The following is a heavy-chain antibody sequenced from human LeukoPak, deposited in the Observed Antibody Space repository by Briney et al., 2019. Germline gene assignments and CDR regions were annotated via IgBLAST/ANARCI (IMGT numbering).Heavy chain of an antibody. Sequence: SETLSLTCTVSGGSISSYYWSWIRQPAGNGLEWIGRIYTSGSTNYNPSLKSRVTMSVDTSKNQISLKLSSVTAADTAVYYCARMYYYDSSGYQYYFDYWGQGTLVTVSS. D-gene: IGHD3-22*01. V-gene: IGHV4-4*07. CDR1: GGSISSYY. J-gene: IGHJ4*02. CDR2: IYTSGST. CDR3: ARMYYYDSSGYQYYFDY.